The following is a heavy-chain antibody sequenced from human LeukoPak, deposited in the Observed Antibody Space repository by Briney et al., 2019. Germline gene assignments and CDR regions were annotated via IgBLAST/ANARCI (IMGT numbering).Heavy chain of an antibody. CDR3: ARDTSDYYYYYYMDV. Sequence: PGGSLRLFCAASGFTFSSYWMHWVRQAPGKGLVWVSRINSDGSSTSYADSVKGRFTISRDNAKNTLYLQMNSLRAEDTAVYYCARDTSDYYYYYYMDVWGKGTTVTVSS. V-gene: IGHV3-74*01. CDR1: GFTFSSYW. CDR2: INSDGSST. J-gene: IGHJ6*03.